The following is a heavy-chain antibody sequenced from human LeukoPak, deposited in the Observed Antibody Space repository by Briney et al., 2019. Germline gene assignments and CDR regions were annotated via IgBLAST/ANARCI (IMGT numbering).Heavy chain of an antibody. CDR2: TSYDGINK. CDR1: RFTFSNYA. V-gene: IGHV3-30*04. CDR3: ARAVSPFMVHDAFDI. Sequence: GGSLRLSCAASRFTFSNYAIHWVRQAPGKGLEWVAVTSYDGINKYYADSVKGRFTISRDNSKNTLYLQMNSLRAEDTAVYYCARAVSPFMVHDAFDIWGQGTMVTVSS. J-gene: IGHJ3*02. D-gene: IGHD3-10*01.